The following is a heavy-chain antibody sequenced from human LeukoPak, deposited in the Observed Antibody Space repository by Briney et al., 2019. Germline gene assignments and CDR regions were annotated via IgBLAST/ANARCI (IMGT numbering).Heavy chain of an antibody. CDR3: ARGARTIFGVGLYYFDY. Sequence: PSGTLSLTCTVSGGSISSYYWSWIRQPPGKGLEWIGQIYYSGSTNYNPSLKSRVTILVDTSKNQLSLKLSSVTAADTAVYYCARGARTIFGVGLYYFDYWGQGTLVTVSS. D-gene: IGHD3-3*01. V-gene: IGHV4-59*01. CDR1: GGSISSYY. CDR2: IYYSGST. J-gene: IGHJ4*02.